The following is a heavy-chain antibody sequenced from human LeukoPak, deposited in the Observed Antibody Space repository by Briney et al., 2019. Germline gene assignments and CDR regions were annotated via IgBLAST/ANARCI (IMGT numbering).Heavy chain of an antibody. D-gene: IGHD4-17*01. CDR3: AKDLVDYGDYSAVDY. J-gene: IGHJ4*02. CDR1: GFTFSSYG. V-gene: IGHV3-30*02. CDR2: VRYDGSNK. Sequence: GGSLRLSCAASGFTFSSYGMHWVRQAPGRGLEWVAFVRYDGSNKYYADSVKGRFTISRDNSKKTLYLQMNSLRAEDTAVYHCAKDLVDYGDYSAVDYWGQGTLVTVSS.